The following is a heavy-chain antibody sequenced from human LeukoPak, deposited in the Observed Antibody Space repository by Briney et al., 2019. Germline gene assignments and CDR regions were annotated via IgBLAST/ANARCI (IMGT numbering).Heavy chain of an antibody. D-gene: IGHD3-22*01. J-gene: IGHJ4*02. Sequence: ASVKVSFKASGGTFSSYAISWVRQAPGQGLEWMGGIIPIFGTANYAQKFQGRVTITADESTSTAYMELSSLRSEDTAVYYCARTPYYDSSGYYRYFDYWGQGTLVSVSS. CDR1: GGTFSSYA. V-gene: IGHV1-69*13. CDR3: ARTPYYDSSGYYRYFDY. CDR2: IIPIFGTA.